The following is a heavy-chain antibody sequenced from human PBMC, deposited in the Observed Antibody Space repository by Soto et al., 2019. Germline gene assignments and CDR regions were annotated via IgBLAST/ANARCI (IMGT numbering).Heavy chain of an antibody. CDR2: ISSNSRTI. CDR1: GFTFNTFG. Sequence: QPGGSLRLSCAGSGFTFNTFGINWVRQAAGKGLEWVSYISSNSRTIYYADSVQGRFTISRDNAQNSLYLQMNSLRSEDTAVYYCARVRSSTTSVYYYYMDLWGKGTTVTVSS. J-gene: IGHJ6*03. V-gene: IGHV3-48*01. CDR3: ARVRSSTTSVYYYYMDL. D-gene: IGHD2-2*01.